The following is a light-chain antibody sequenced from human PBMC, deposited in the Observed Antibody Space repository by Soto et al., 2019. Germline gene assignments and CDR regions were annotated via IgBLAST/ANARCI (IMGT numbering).Light chain of an antibody. CDR1: QSLLYSSNNKNY. V-gene: IGKV4-1*01. Sequence: DFAMTQSPDSLAVSLGERATINCKSSQSLLYSSNNKNYLAWYQQKSGQPPKLLISWASTRDSGVPDRFSGSGSGTDFTLTISSRQAEDVAVYYCQQYYSTPLTFGQGTDVEIK. J-gene: IGKJ1*01. CDR2: WAS. CDR3: QQYYSTPLT.